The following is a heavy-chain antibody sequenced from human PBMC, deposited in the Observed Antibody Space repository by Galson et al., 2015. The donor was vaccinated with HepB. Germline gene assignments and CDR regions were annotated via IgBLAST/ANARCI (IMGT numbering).Heavy chain of an antibody. Sequence: SLRLSCAASGFTFSSYAMSWVRQAPVKGLEWVAVISYDGSNKYYAASVKGRFTISRDNSKNTLYLQVNSLRAEDTAVYYCARTGPGLGTFNIWGQGTVVTVSS. D-gene: IGHD1-1*01. CDR2: ISYDGSNK. J-gene: IGHJ3*02. CDR3: ARTGPGLGTFNI. V-gene: IGHV3-30-3*01. CDR1: GFTFSSYA.